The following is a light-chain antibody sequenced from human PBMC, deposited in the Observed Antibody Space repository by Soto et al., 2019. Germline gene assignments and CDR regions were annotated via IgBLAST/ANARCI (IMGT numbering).Light chain of an antibody. V-gene: IGLV4-69*01. CDR2: LNSDGSH. J-gene: IGLJ2*01. Sequence: QPVLTQSPSASASLGASVKLTCTLSSGHSTYAIAWHQQQPEKGPRFLMKLNSDGSHNRGDGIPDRFSGSSSGAERYLSISGRQSEDEAEYYCQTWGTGIVILGGGTQLTVL. CDR1: SGHSTYA. CDR3: QTWGTGIVI.